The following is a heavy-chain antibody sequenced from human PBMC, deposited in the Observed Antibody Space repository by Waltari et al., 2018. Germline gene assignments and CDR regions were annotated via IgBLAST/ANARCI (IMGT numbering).Heavy chain of an antibody. Sequence: QVQLVQSGAEVKKPGSSVKVSCKASGGTFSSYAISWVRQAPGQGLEWMGGIIPIFGTANYAQKFQGRVTITADEATSTAYMELRSLRSEDTAVYYCAREGVIAVAGTGAFDIWGQGTMVIVSS. CDR2: IIPIFGTA. CDR1: GGTFSSYA. D-gene: IGHD6-19*01. CDR3: AREGVIAVAGTGAFDI. J-gene: IGHJ3*02. V-gene: IGHV1-69*01.